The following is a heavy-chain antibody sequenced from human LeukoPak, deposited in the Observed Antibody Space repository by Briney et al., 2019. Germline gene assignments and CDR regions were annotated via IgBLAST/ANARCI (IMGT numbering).Heavy chain of an antibody. J-gene: IGHJ4*02. Sequence: ASVKVSCKASGYTFTGYYMHWVRQAPGQGLEWMGWINPNSGGTNYAQKFQGRVTMTRDTSISTAYMELSSLRSEDTAVYYCARVGGMTTVTHYFDYWGQGTLVTVSS. D-gene: IGHD4-17*01. CDR2: INPNSGGT. V-gene: IGHV1-2*02. CDR3: ARVGGMTTVTHYFDY. CDR1: GYTFTGYY.